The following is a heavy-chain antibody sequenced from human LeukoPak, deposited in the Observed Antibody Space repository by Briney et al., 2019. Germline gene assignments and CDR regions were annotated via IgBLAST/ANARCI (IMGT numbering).Heavy chain of an antibody. CDR3: ARVSSSGWYDYYYMDV. V-gene: IGHV3-23*01. J-gene: IGHJ6*03. CDR2: ISGSGGST. D-gene: IGHD6-19*01. Sequence: GGSLRLSCAASGFTFSSYAMSWVRQAPGKGLEWVSAISGSGGSTYYADSVKGRFTISRDNAKNSLYLQMNSLRAEDTAVYYCARVSSSGWYDYYYMDVWGKGTTVTVSS. CDR1: GFTFSSYA.